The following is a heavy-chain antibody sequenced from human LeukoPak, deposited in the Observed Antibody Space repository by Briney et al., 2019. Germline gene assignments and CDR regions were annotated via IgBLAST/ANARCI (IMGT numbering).Heavy chain of an antibody. CDR2: ISSSSSYI. CDR1: GFTFSSYS. V-gene: IGHV3-21*01. J-gene: IGHJ6*02. Sequence: GGSLRLSCAASGFTFSSYSMNWVRQAPGKGLEWVSSISSSSSYIYYADSVKGRFTISRDNAKNSLYLQMNSLRAEDTAVYYCVRTNLKRVYYYYGMDVWGQGTTVTVSS. D-gene: IGHD6-25*01. CDR3: VRTNLKRVYYYYGMDV.